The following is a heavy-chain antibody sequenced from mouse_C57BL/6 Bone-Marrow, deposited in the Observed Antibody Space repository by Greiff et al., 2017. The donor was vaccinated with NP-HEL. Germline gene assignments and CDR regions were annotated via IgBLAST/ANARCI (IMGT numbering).Heavy chain of an antibody. J-gene: IGHJ4*01. CDR1: GYTFTTYP. Sequence: VKLVESGAELVKPGASVKMSCKASGYTFTTYPIEWMKQNHGKSLEWIGNFHPYNDDTKYNEKFKGKATLTVEKSSSTVYLELSRLTSDDSAVYYCARATVVAPYYAMDYWGQGTSVTVSS. CDR2: FHPYNDDT. V-gene: IGHV1-47*01. CDR3: ARATVVAPYYAMDY. D-gene: IGHD1-1*01.